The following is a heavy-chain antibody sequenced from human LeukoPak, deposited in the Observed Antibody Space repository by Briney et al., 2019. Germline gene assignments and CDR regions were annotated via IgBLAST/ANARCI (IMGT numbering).Heavy chain of an antibody. Sequence: GGSLRLSCAASGFTFSSYGMHWVRQAPGKGLEWVAFIRYDGSNKYYADSVKGRFTISRDNSKNTLYLQMNSLRAEDTAVYYCAKGSGIAVVPAAMAEDVDYWGQGTLVTVSS. CDR1: GFTFSSYG. CDR3: AKGSGIAVVPAAMAEDVDY. D-gene: IGHD2-2*01. J-gene: IGHJ4*02. CDR2: IRYDGSNK. V-gene: IGHV3-30*02.